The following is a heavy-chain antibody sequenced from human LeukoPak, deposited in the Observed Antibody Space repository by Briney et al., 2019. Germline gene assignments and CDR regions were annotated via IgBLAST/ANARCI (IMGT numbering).Heavy chain of an antibody. CDR3: ANSLGLPSGTNHSGDY. CDR1: GFTFSSYG. D-gene: IGHD3-10*01. CDR2: ISYDGSNK. J-gene: IGHJ4*02. V-gene: IGHV3-30*18. Sequence: PGGSLRLSCAASGFTFSSYGMHWVRQAPGKGLEWVAVISYDGSNKYYADSVKGRFTISRDNSKNTLYLQMDSLRAEDTAVYYCANSLGLPSGTNHSGDYWGQGTLVTVSS.